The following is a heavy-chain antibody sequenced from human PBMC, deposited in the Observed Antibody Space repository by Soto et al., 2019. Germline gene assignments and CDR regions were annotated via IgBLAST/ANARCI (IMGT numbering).Heavy chain of an antibody. J-gene: IGHJ5*02. CDR1: GGSISSSSYY. CDR3: ARLFHTHNWFDP. V-gene: IGHV4-39*01. CDR2: IYYSGST. D-gene: IGHD2-2*02. Sequence: PSETLSLTCTVSGGSISSSSYYWGWIRQPPGQGLEWIGSIYYSGSTYYNPSLKSRVTISVDTSKNQFSLKLSSVTAADTAVYYGARLFHTHNWFDPWGQGTLVTVSS.